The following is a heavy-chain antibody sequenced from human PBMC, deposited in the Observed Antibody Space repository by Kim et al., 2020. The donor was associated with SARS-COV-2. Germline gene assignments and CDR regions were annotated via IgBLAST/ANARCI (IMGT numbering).Heavy chain of an antibody. CDR1: GGSFSGYY. D-gene: IGHD4-17*01. Sequence: SETLSLTCAVYGGSFSGYYWSWIRQPPGKGLEWIGEINHSGSTNYNPSLKSRVTISVDTSKNQFSLKLSSVTAADTAVYYCARVLSTVTIRTWGQGTLVTVSS. CDR2: INHSGST. V-gene: IGHV4-34*01. J-gene: IGHJ5*02. CDR3: ARVLSTVTIRT.